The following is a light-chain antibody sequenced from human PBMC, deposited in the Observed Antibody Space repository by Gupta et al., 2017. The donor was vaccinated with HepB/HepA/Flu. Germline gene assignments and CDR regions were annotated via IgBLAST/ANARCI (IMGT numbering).Light chain of an antibody. CDR1: KSVAGE. Sequence: IVMTPPPATLSVSPGDSATFSCRTSKSVAGEIAWYQQRPGQAPRVLIYGASTRDTGLPARFGGSGSGTEFTLTIIRLQSEDSAVYYCQHYHTWPFTFGHGTKVII. J-gene: IGKJ3*01. V-gene: IGKV3-15*01. CDR3: QHYHTWPFT. CDR2: GAS.